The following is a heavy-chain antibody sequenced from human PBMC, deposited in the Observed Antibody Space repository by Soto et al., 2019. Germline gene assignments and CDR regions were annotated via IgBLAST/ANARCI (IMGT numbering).Heavy chain of an antibody. D-gene: IGHD6-19*01. V-gene: IGHV1-18*01. J-gene: IGHJ6*02. CDR1: GYTFTTYG. CDR2: ISAYNGNT. Sequence: QVQLVQSGAEVKKPGASVKVSCKASGYTFTTYGITWVRQAPGQGLEWMGCISAYNGNTNYAQKLQGRVTMTTDTDTSTAYMELRNLRSDDTAVYYCARDVAATDVWGQGTTVTVSS. CDR3: ARDVAATDV.